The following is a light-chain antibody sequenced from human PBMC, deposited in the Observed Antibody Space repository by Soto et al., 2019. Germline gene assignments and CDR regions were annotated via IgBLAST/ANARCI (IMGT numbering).Light chain of an antibody. CDR2: AAS. Sequence: DIQMTQSTSSLSASLEDRFISTGMASQSISNHLNWYQQKPGKANQLLIFAASSFQSGVPSRFSGSRSGPDFPTTISSLQPEDFATYYCQQSYSSPPTFGQGTQVDIK. V-gene: IGKV1-39*01. CDR1: QSISNH. J-gene: IGKJ1*01. CDR3: QQSYSSPPT.